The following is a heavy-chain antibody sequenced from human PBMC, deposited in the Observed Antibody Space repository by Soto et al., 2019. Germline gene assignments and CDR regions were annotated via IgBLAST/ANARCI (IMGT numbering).Heavy chain of an antibody. D-gene: IGHD2-2*01. CDR2: IYYSGST. V-gene: IGHV4-39*01. J-gene: IGHJ3*02. CDR1: GGSISSSSYY. CDR3: ARLENFDIVVVPAATVGDAFDI. Sequence: SETLSLTCTVSGGSISSSSYYWGWIRQPPGKGLEWIGSIYYSGSTYYNPSLKSRVTISVDTSKNQFSLKLSSVTAADTAVYYCARLENFDIVVVPAATVGDAFDIWGQGTMVTV.